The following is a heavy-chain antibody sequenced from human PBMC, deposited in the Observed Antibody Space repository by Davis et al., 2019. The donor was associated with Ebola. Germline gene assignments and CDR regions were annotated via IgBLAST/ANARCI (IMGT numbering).Heavy chain of an antibody. CDR2: IYYSGST. J-gene: IGHJ4*02. Sequence: SETLSLTCTLSGGSISSYYWSWIRQPPGKGLEWDGNIYYSGSTHYNPSLKSRVTISVDTSQNQFSLKLSSVTAADTAVYYCARQEGIAAAVPYFDYWGQGTLVTVSS. V-gene: IGHV4-59*08. CDR3: ARQEGIAAAVPYFDY. D-gene: IGHD6-13*01. CDR1: GGSISSYY.